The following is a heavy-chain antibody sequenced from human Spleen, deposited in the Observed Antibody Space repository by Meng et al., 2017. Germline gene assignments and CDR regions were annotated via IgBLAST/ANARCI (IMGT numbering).Heavy chain of an antibody. V-gene: IGHV3-66*02. Sequence: GESLKISCAASGFTVSHNYMSWVRQAPGKGLEWVSVIYSGGNTYYADSVKGRFTISRDNSMNTLYLQMDSLTAGDSAVYFCARGRVSWSGYSALSYWGQGTLVTVSS. CDR1: GFTVSHNY. D-gene: IGHD3-3*01. CDR3: ARGRVSWSGYSALSY. J-gene: IGHJ4*02. CDR2: IYSGGNT.